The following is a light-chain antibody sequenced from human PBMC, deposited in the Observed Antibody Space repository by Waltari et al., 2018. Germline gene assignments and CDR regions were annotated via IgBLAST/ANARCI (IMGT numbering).Light chain of an antibody. CDR3: CSYAGTTTYV. CDR1: SNDVGRYDL. Sequence: QSALTQPASVSGSPGQSITISCIGTSNDVGRYDLVSWYQHHPGKAPKVLIYEVVKRPSGVSSRFSAYKSGNTASLTISGLQADDEADYHCCSYAGTTTYVFGGGTKVTVL. CDR2: EVV. J-gene: IGLJ1*01. V-gene: IGLV2-23*02.